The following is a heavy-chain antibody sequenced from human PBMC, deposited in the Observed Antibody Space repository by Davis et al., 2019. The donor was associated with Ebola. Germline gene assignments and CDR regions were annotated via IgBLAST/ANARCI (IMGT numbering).Heavy chain of an antibody. Sequence: ASVKVSCKASGYTFTSYALHWVRQAPGQRLEWMGWINAGNGNTKYSQKFQGRVTITRDTSASTAYMGLSSLRSEDTAVYYCARDMDGDYAHDYWGQGTVVTVSS. CDR1: GYTFTSYA. CDR3: ARDMDGDYAHDY. CDR2: INAGNGNT. D-gene: IGHD4-17*01. J-gene: IGHJ4*02. V-gene: IGHV1-3*01.